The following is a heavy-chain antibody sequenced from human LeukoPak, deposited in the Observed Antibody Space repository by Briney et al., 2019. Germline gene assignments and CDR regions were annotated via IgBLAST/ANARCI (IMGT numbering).Heavy chain of an antibody. D-gene: IGHD2-2*03. Sequence: SVKVSCKASGGTFSSYAISWVRQAPGQGLEWMGRIIPIFGIANYAQKFQGRVTITADKSTSTAYMELSSLRFEDTAVYYCARASGYCSSTSCHDAFDIWGQGTMVTVSS. V-gene: IGHV1-69*04. CDR2: IIPIFGIA. CDR1: GGTFSSYA. J-gene: IGHJ3*02. CDR3: ARASGYCSSTSCHDAFDI.